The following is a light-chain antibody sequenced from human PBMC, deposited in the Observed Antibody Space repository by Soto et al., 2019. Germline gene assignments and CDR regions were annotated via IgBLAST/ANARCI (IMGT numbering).Light chain of an antibody. CDR1: PSISRW. CDR3: QQYNSDSPPT. J-gene: IGKJ1*01. CDR2: GVS. V-gene: IGKV1-5*01. Sequence: VPLTQFAGTLSAPVADIATITCRASPSISRWLAWYQQKPGKAPSLLIYGVSSLQSGVPSRFSGSGSGTEYTLTISSLQTDDFATYYCQQYNSDSPPTFGQGTQVDIK.